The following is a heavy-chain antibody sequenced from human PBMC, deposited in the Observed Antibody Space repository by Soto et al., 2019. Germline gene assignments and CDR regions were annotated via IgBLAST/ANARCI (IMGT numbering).Heavy chain of an antibody. D-gene: IGHD2-15*01. J-gene: IGHJ2*01. CDR2: IYSGGTT. Sequence: GGSLRLSCAASGFTVSSNYMGWVRQAPGRGLEWVSIIYSGGTTYYADSVKGRFTISRDTSKNTLYLQMNSLRDDDTAVYYCARHSTHWYFDLWGRGTLVTVSS. CDR1: GFTVSSNY. CDR3: ARHSTHWYFDL. V-gene: IGHV3-53*01.